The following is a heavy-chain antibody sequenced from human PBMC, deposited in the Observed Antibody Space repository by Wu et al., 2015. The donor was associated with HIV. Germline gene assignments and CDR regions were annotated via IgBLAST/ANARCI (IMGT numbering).Heavy chain of an antibody. CDR1: EYTFTSYY. Sequence: SGARGEEAWGRXVKVSCKAFEYTFTSYYMHWVRQAPGQGLEWMGIINPSGGSTSYAQKFQGRVTMTRDTSTSTVYMELSSLRSEDTAVYYCARERVDYDSSGYRAHRGHHFDYWGQGSLVTVPS. J-gene: IGHJ4*02. D-gene: IGHD3-22*01. CDR2: INPSGGST. CDR3: ARERVDYDSSGYRAHRGHHFDY. V-gene: IGHV1-46*01.